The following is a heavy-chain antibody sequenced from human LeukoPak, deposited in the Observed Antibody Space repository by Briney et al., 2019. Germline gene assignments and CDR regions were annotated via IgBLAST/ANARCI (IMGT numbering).Heavy chain of an antibody. CDR3: ARGEYSPSFPDY. D-gene: IGHD4-11*01. Sequence: PGGSLRLSCAASGFTFSNYWMTWVRQAPGKGLEWVANIKQDGSEKYYVDSVKGRVTISRDNAKNSLYLQMNSLRAEDTAVYYCARGEYSPSFPDYWGQGTLVTVSS. CDR2: IKQDGSEK. J-gene: IGHJ4*02. V-gene: IGHV3-7*01. CDR1: GFTFSNYW.